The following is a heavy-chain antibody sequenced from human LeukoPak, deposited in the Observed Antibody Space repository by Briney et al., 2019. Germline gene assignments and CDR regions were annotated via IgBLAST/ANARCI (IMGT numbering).Heavy chain of an antibody. Sequence: GGSLRLSCVASGFTFSNYWMSWVRQAPGKGLEWVANIKQDGSEKYYVDSVKGRFTISRDNAKNSLYLQMNSLRAEDTAVYYCARDPGYSYGYGMDVWGQGTTVTVSS. CDR1: GFTFSNYW. J-gene: IGHJ6*02. CDR2: IKQDGSEK. CDR3: ARDPGYSYGYGMDV. V-gene: IGHV3-7*03. D-gene: IGHD5-18*01.